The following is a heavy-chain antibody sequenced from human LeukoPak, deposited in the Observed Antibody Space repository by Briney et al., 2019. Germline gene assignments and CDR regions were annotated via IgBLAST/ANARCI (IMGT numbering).Heavy chain of an antibody. J-gene: IGHJ3*02. Sequence: PSETLSLTCTVSGGSISSYYWSWIRQPAGKGREGIGRIYTSGSTNYNPSLKSRVTMSVDTSKKQFSLKLSSVTAADTAVYYCERDGYDSSGYYRHDAFDIWGQGTMVTVSS. D-gene: IGHD3-22*01. CDR2: IYTSGST. CDR3: ERDGYDSSGYYRHDAFDI. CDR1: GGSISSYY. V-gene: IGHV4-4*07.